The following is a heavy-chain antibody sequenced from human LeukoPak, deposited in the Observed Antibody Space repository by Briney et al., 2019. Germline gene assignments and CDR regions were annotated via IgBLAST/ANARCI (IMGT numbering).Heavy chain of an antibody. J-gene: IGHJ4*02. CDR2: VIRDGSFT. D-gene: IGHD5-24*01. V-gene: IGHV3-74*01. CDR3: VRDGDDFNFDY. CDR1: GFTFRSYW. Sequence: GGSLRLSCAASGFTFRSYWMHWVRQAPGKGLEWVSRVIRDGSFTNYADSVKGRFTISRDNAKNTLYLQMSSLRAEDTAMYFCVRDGDDFNFDYWGQGSLVTVSS.